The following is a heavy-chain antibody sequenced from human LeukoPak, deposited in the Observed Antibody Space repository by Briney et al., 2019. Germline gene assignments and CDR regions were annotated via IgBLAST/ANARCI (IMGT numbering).Heavy chain of an antibody. J-gene: IGHJ4*02. Sequence: SETLSLTCAVSGGSISSSNWWSWVRQPPGKGLEWIGEIYHSGSTNYNPSLKSRVTISVDKSKNQFSLKLSSVTAADTAVYYCARGRVAGTRGYFDYWGQGTLVTVSS. CDR2: IYHSGST. D-gene: IGHD6-19*01. CDR3: ARGRVAGTRGYFDY. V-gene: IGHV4-4*02. CDR1: GGSISSSNW.